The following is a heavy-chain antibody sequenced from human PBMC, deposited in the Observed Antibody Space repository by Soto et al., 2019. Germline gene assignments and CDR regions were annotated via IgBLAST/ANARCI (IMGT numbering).Heavy chain of an antibody. CDR2: ISGGGGST. CDR3: AGEPGGMDV. Sequence: PGGSLRLSCAASGFTFSSYAMSWVRQAPGKGLDWVSAISGGGGSTYYADYVKCRFTISRDNSKNTLHLQMNSRRAEDTDVYSCAGEPGGMDVWGQGTTVTVSS. CDR1: GFTFSSYA. D-gene: IGHD2-2*01. V-gene: IGHV3-23*01. J-gene: IGHJ6*02.